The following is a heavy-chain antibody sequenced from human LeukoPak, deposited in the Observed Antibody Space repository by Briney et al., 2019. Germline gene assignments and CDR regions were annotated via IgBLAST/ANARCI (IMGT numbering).Heavy chain of an antibody. D-gene: IGHD3-10*01. CDR3: STGGYYFDY. CDR1: GFTFTSYS. J-gene: IGHJ4*02. CDR2: IKSKPAGGTI. Sequence: GGSLRLSCAASGFTFTSYSMNWVRQAPGKGLEWVGRIKSKPAGGTIDYAAPVKDRVTISRDDSKNTVYLQMNGLKTEDTAVYYCSTGGYYFDYWGLGTPVTVSS. V-gene: IGHV3-15*07.